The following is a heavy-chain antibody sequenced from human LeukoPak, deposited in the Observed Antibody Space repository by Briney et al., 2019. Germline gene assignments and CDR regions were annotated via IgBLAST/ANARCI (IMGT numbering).Heavy chain of an antibody. CDR2: IIPIFGTA. Sequence: ASVKVSCKASGGTFSSYAISWVRQAPGQGLEWMGGIIPIFGTANYAQKFQGRVTITTDESMSTAYMELSSLRSEDTAVYYCARSGGKRGYDILTGYYYIHLYYFDYWGQGTLVTVSS. CDR1: GGTFSSYA. D-gene: IGHD3-9*01. CDR3: ARSGGKRGYDILTGYYYIHLYYFDY. V-gene: IGHV1-69*05. J-gene: IGHJ4*02.